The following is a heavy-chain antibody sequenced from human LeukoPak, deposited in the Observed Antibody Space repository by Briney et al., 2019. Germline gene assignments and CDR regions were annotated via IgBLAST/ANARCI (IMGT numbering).Heavy chain of an antibody. D-gene: IGHD3-9*01. CDR1: GGSISSYN. V-gene: IGHV4-4*07. J-gene: IGHJ5*02. Sequence: SETLSLTCIVSGGSISSYNWNWIRQSAGKGLEWIGRIYTSGSTNYNPSLKSRVTISVDTSKNLFSLKLSSVTAADTAVYYCARQIDPWAPFDPWGQGTLVTVSS. CDR3: ARQIDPWAPFDP. CDR2: IYTSGST.